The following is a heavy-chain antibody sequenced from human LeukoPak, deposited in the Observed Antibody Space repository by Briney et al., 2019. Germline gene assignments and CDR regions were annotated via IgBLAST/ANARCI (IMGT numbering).Heavy chain of an antibody. CDR2: ISDSGGTT. J-gene: IGHJ4*02. V-gene: IGHV3-23*01. D-gene: IGHD6-19*01. Sequence: GGSLRLSCVASGFTFSNLAMGWVRQAPGKGLEWVSVISDSGGTTYYADSVKGRFTISRDDSRNTLYLQMNSLRVEDTAVYYCAKDARRSSGWYFFDHWGQGTLVTVSS. CDR1: GFTFSNLA. CDR3: AKDARRSSGWYFFDH.